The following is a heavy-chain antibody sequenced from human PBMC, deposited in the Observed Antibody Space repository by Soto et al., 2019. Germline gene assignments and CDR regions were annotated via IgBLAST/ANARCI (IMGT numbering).Heavy chain of an antibody. J-gene: IGHJ4*02. Sequence: SGTLSLTCSFSGGSVRDKTFYWNWIRQPPGKRLEWIGYVYYSGTTNYNPPLKSRVTISVDLSKNRFSLRLSSVTTADTALYYCARTTAVPNTLRSRYFFDDWGQGTLVTVSS. CDR1: GGSVRDKTFY. V-gene: IGHV4-61*01. CDR3: ARTTAVPNTLRSRYFFDD. CDR2: VYYSGTT. D-gene: IGHD4-17*01.